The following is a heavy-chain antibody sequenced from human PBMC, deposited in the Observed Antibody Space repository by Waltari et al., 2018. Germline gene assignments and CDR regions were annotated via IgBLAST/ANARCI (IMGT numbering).Heavy chain of an antibody. Sequence: EVQLVESGGDFVQPGRSLRLSCLASVFTMYDSAMHWVRQVPGKGLEWVSGISWNSVRTAYADSVKGRFTISRDNAKNSLFLEMNSLRVEDTAFYYCASVIALAGARPAYWGQGTLVTVSS. CDR2: ISWNSVRT. CDR3: ASVIALAGARPAY. CDR1: VFTMYDSA. D-gene: IGHD6-19*01. V-gene: IGHV3-9*01. J-gene: IGHJ4*02.